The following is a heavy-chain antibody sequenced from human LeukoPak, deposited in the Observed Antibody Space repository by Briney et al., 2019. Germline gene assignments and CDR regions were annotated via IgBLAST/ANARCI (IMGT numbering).Heavy chain of an antibody. CDR2: ISSSTSYL. Sequence: GGSLGLSCAASEFTFSSYSMNWVRQAPGKGLEWVSSISSSTSYLYYADSVKGRFTISRENAKNSLYLQMNSLRAGDTAVYYCARAAYSSTWYSRYFDLWGRGTLVTVSS. CDR3: ARAAYSSTWYSRYFDL. V-gene: IGHV3-21*01. CDR1: EFTFSSYS. D-gene: IGHD6-13*01. J-gene: IGHJ2*01.